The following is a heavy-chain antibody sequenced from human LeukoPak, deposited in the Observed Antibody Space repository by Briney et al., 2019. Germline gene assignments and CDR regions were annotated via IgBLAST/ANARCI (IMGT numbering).Heavy chain of an antibody. V-gene: IGHV3-30*03. Sequence: GRSLRLSCAASGFTFSSYGMHWVRQAPGKGLEWVAVISYDGSNKYYADSVKGRFTISRDNSKNTLYLQMNSLRAEDTAVYYCEIDLPRLDCSSTSCYEEYAFDIWGQGTMVTVSS. J-gene: IGHJ3*02. CDR3: EIDLPRLDCSSTSCYEEYAFDI. CDR2: ISYDGSNK. D-gene: IGHD2-2*01. CDR1: GFTFSSYG.